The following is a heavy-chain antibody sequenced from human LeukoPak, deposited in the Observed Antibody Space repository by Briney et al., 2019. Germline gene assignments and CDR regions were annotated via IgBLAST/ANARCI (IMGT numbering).Heavy chain of an antibody. D-gene: IGHD3-22*01. CDR3: ASLYDSSRGFDY. Sequence: PSETLSLTCTIAGGSITTYYWSWIRQPPGKGLEWIGYIYYSGSTNYNPSLKSRVTISIDRSNNQFSLRLSSVTAADTAVYYCASLYDSSRGFDYWGQGTLVTVSS. V-gene: IGHV4-59*01. J-gene: IGHJ4*02. CDR2: IYYSGST. CDR1: GGSITTYY.